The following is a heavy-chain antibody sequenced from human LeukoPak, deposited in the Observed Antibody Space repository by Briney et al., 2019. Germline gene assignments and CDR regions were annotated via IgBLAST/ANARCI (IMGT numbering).Heavy chain of an antibody. CDR3: ARHFTTGSIDY. D-gene: IGHD3-9*01. J-gene: IGHJ4*02. Sequence: GRSLRLSCAASGFILSSYDMHWVRQAPGKGLEWLAVISREGSIKYHADSVRGRFTISRDNSHNTLCLQTNSLRAEDTAVYYCARHFTTGSIDYWGQGNLVTVSS. V-gene: IGHV3-30-3*01. CDR1: GFILSSYD. CDR2: ISREGSIK.